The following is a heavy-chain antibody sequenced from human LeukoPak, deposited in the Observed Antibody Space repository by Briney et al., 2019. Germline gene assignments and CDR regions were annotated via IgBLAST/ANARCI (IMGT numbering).Heavy chain of an antibody. CDR1: GYHFANYW. V-gene: IGHV5-51*01. D-gene: IGHD3-9*01. CDR3: ARSTYYDLMTGYNL. Sequence: GESLQISCRGSGYHFANYWIGWVRQLPGKGPEWMGVIWPGDSDTRYSPSFEGQVTISVGKSISTASLQWRSLQASDTSIYYCARSTYYDLMTGYNLWGQGTLVTVSS. CDR2: IWPGDSDT. J-gene: IGHJ4*02.